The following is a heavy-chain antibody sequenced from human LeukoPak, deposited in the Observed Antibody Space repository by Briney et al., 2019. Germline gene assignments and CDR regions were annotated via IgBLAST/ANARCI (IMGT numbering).Heavy chain of an antibody. Sequence: GGSLRLSCAASGFTVSSNYMSWVRQAPGKGLEWVSVIYSGGSTYYADSVKGRFTISRDNTKNTLYLQMNSLRAEDTAVYYCARGVVGSGKFDPWGQGTLVTVSS. CDR3: ARGVVGSGKFDP. J-gene: IGHJ5*02. CDR1: GFTVSSNY. D-gene: IGHD3-10*01. V-gene: IGHV3-66*01. CDR2: IYSGGST.